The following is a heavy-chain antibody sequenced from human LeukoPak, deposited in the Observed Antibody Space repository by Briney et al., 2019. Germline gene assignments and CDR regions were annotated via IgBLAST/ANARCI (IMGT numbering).Heavy chain of an antibody. CDR2: ISSGGST. V-gene: IGHV3-66*01. D-gene: IGHD2-8*01. CDR1: GLIVSTNY. J-gene: IGHJ4*02. Sequence: HAGGSLRLSYAASGLIVSTNYMTWVRQAPGRGLEWVSVISSGGSTYYADSVKGRFNVSRDNSKNTLYLQMNSLRAEDTAVYYCAREGCTDGSCYVDSWGQGTLVAVSS. CDR3: AREGCTDGSCYVDS.